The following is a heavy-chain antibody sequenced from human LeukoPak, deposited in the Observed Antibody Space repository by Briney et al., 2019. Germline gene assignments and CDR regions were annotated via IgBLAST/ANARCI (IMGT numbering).Heavy chain of an antibody. CDR3: ARDPGSIAVAGQFDY. CDR1: GFTFSSYS. CDR2: ISSSSSYI. V-gene: IGHV3-21*01. J-gene: IGHJ4*02. Sequence: GGSLRLSCAASGFTFSSYSMNWVRQAPGKGLEWVSSISSSSSYIYYADSVKGRFTISRDNAKNSLYLQMNSLRAEDTAVYYCARDPGSIAVAGQFDYWGQGTLVTVSS. D-gene: IGHD6-19*01.